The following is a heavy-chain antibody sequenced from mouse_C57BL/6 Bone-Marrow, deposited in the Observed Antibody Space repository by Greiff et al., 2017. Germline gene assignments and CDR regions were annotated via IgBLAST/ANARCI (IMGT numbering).Heavy chain of an antibody. D-gene: IGHD2-4*01. CDR2: IDPSDSYT. V-gene: IGHV1-50*01. J-gene: IGHJ3*01. CDR3: ARYYDEDWFAY. CDR1: GYTFTSYW. Sequence: QVQLQQPGAELVKPGASVKLSCKASGYTFTSYWMQWVKQRPGQGLEWIGEIDPSDSYTNYNQKFKGQATLTVDTSSSTAYMHRSSLTSEDSAVYYCARYYDEDWFAYWGQGTLVTVSA.